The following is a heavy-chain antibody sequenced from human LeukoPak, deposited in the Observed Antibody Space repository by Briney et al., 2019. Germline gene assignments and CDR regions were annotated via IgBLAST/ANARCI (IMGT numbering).Heavy chain of an antibody. J-gene: IGHJ4*02. D-gene: IGHD3-10*01. CDR1: GFTFSSYG. V-gene: IGHV3-30*02. CDR3: AKDLWPYYYGSGSPDY. CDR2: IWYGGSNK. Sequence: GGSLRLSCAASGFTFSSYGMHWVRQAPGKGLEWVAVIWYGGSNKYYADSVKGRFTISRDNSKNTLYLQMNSLRAEDTAVYYCAKDLWPYYYGSGSPDYWGQGTLVTVSS.